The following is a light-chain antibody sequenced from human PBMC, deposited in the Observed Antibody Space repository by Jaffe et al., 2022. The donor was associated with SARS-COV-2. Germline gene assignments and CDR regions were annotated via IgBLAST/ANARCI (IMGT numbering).Light chain of an antibody. CDR2: AAS. Sequence: AIQLTQSPSSLSASVGDRITITCRASQGIKNDLGWYQQKPGKAPKLLIYAASSLQSGVPPRFSGSGSGTDFTLTISSLKPEDFATYYCLQDFNYPLTFGGGTKVEI. CDR1: QGIKND. J-gene: IGKJ4*01. CDR3: LQDFNYPLT. V-gene: IGKV1-6*01.